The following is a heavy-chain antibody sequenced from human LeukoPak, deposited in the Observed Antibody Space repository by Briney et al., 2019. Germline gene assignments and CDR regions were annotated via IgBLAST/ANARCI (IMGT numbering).Heavy chain of an antibody. Sequence: GASVKVSCKASGYTFTGYYMHWVRQAPGQGLEWMGWINPNSGGTNYAQKFQGRVTMTRDTSISTAYMELSRLRSDDTAVYYCAREGALRYFDWLTNQNWFDPWGQGTLVTVSS. J-gene: IGHJ5*02. CDR1: GYTFTGYY. D-gene: IGHD3-9*01. CDR2: INPNSGGT. CDR3: AREGALRYFDWLTNQNWFDP. V-gene: IGHV1-2*02.